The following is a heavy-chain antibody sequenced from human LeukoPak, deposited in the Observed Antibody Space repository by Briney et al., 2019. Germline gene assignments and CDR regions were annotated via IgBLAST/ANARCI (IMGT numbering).Heavy chain of an antibody. D-gene: IGHD2-15*01. Sequence: ETLSLTCTVSGGSISSYYWSWVRQAPGKGLEWVSAISSSGYTTYYADSVKGRFPISRDNSKNTVYLQMSSLRGEDTAVYHCAKEYCSGGSCYSGYWGQGALVTVSS. CDR2: ISSSGYTT. CDR1: GGSISSYY. J-gene: IGHJ4*02. V-gene: IGHV3-23*01. CDR3: AKEYCSGGSCYSGY.